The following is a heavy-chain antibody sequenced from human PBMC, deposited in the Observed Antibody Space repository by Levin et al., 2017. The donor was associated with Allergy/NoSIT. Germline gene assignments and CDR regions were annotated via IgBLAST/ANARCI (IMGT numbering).Heavy chain of an antibody. J-gene: IGHJ6*02. CDR1: GFTFSSYG. CDR3: AGTYCGGDCYTTIYYYYYGMDV. D-gene: IGHD2-21*02. Sequence: GGSLRLSCAASGFTFSSYGMHWVRQAPGKGLEWVAVIWYDGSNKYYADSVKGRFTISRDNSKNTLYLQMNSLRAEDTAVYYCAGTYCGGDCYTTIYYYYYGMDVWGQGTTVTVSS. V-gene: IGHV3-33*01. CDR2: IWYDGSNK.